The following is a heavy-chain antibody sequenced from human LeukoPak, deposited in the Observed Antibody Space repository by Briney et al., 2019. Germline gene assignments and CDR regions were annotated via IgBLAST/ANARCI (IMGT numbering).Heavy chain of an antibody. D-gene: IGHD2-15*01. CDR1: GFTFSSYA. CDR3: AKAPAGYCSGVSCFPFDY. CDR2: ITGAGGGT. V-gene: IGHV3-23*01. J-gene: IGHJ4*02. Sequence: GGSLRLSCAVSGFTFSSYAMSWVRQAPGKGLEWVSIITGAGGGTNYADSVKGRFTISRDNSKNTLYLQMNSLRAEDTAVYYCAKAPAGYCSGVSCFPFDYWGQGTLVTVSS.